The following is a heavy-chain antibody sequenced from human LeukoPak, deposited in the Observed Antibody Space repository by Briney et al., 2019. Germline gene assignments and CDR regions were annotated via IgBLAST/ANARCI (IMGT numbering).Heavy chain of an antibody. Sequence: PSETLSLTCAVYGGSFSGYYWSWIRQPPGKGLEWIGEINHSGSTNYNPSLKSRVTISVDTSKNQFSLKLSSVTAADTVVYYCARGLVWLAAAGTKGRAFDYWGQGTLVTVSS. CDR1: GGSFSGYY. D-gene: IGHD6-13*01. CDR2: INHSGST. V-gene: IGHV4-34*01. CDR3: ARGLVWLAAAGTKGRAFDY. J-gene: IGHJ4*02.